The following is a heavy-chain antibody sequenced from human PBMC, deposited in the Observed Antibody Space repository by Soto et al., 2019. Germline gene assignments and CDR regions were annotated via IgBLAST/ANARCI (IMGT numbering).Heavy chain of an antibody. CDR2: IIHALGTA. Sequence: QEQLVQSGAEVKKPGSSVKVSCKASGGTFSSHTFSWVRQAPGQGLEWLGRIIHALGTATYAQKFQRRVTIPADESATTVYMELNSRSSEDTAVYYCARPYFGDYWYVDLWGRGTLFTVSS. J-gene: IGHJ2*01. CDR1: GGTFSSHT. V-gene: IGHV1-69*08. D-gene: IGHD4-17*01. CDR3: ARPYFGDYWYVDL.